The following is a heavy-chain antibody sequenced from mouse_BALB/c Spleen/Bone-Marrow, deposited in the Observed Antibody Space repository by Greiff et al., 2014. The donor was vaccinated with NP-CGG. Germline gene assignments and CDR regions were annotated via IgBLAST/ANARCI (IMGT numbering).Heavy chain of an antibody. V-gene: IGHV1-4*01. CDR2: INPSSAYT. CDR1: GYTFTRYT. CDR3: TIRYYAMDY. Sequence: VQLQQSGAELARPGASVKMPCQASGYTFTRYTMHWEKQRPGQGLEWIGYINPSSAYTNYNQKFKDKATLTADKSSSTAYMQLSSLTSEGSAVYYCTIRYYAMDYWGQGTSVTVSS. J-gene: IGHJ4*01. D-gene: IGHD1-1*01.